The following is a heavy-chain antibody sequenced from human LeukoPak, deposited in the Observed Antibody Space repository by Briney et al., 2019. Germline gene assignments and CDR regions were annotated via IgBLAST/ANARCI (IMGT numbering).Heavy chain of an antibody. J-gene: IGHJ4*02. CDR3: AKDGVKVGGIDY. CDR2: ISYDGSNK. V-gene: IGHV3-30*18. CDR1: GFTFSSYG. D-gene: IGHD1-26*01. Sequence: PGGSLRLSCAASGFTFSSYGMHWVRQAPGKGLEWVAVISYDGSNKYYADSVKGRFTISRDNSKNTLYLQMNSLRAEDTAVYYCAKDGVKVGGIDYWGQGTLVTVSS.